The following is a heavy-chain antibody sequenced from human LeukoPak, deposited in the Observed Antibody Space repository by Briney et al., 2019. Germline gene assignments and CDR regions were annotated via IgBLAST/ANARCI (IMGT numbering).Heavy chain of an antibody. V-gene: IGHV3-23*01. CDR2: FSGSGGGT. CDR1: GFTFSNYG. D-gene: IGHD2-8*01. CDR3: ARSLYAHNYYGMDV. J-gene: IGHJ6*02. Sequence: HPGGSLRLSCAASGFTFSNYGMNWVRQAPGKGLERVSAFSGSGGGTFYADSVKGRFTISRDEAKNTLYLQLDSLRAEDTAVYYCARSLYAHNYYGMDVWGQGTTVTVSS.